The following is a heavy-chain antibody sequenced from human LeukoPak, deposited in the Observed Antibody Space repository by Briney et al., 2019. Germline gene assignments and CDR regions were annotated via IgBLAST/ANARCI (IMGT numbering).Heavy chain of an antibody. D-gene: IGHD5-12*01. J-gene: IGHJ3*01. CDR2: IGKGGDT. V-gene: IGHV3-13*04. CDR3: ARGGYSGFDV. Sequence: GGSLRLSCAASGFTFSTYDMHWVRQATGEGLEWVSGIGKGGDTYYVGSVKGRFTISRENAKNSLYLQMNSLRSGGTAVYYCARGGYSGFDVWGQGTVVTVSS. CDR1: GFTFSTYD.